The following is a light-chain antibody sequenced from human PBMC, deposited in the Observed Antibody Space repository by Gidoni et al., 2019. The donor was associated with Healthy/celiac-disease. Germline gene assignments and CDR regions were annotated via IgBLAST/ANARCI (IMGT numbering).Light chain of an antibody. CDR1: QSVSSSY. Sequence: EIVLTQYPGTLSLSPGERATLSCRASQSVSSSYLAWYQQKPGQAPRLLIDGASSRATGIPDRFSGSGSGTDFTRTISRLEPEDFAVYYCQQYGSSRTFGQGTKVEIK. CDR2: GAS. J-gene: IGKJ1*01. CDR3: QQYGSSRT. V-gene: IGKV3-20*01.